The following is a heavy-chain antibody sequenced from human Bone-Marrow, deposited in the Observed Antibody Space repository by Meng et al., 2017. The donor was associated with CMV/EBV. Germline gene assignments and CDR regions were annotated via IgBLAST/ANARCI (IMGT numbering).Heavy chain of an antibody. Sequence: GGSLRLSCAASGFTFSSYSMNWVRQAPGKGLEWVSSISSSSSYIYYADSVKGRFTISRDNAKNSLYLQMNSLRAEDTAVYYCARDRYCSSTSCYYYYGMDVWGQGTTVTVSS. J-gene: IGHJ6*02. CDR1: GFTFSSYS. D-gene: IGHD2-2*01. CDR3: ARDRYCSSTSCYYYYGMDV. CDR2: ISSSSSYI. V-gene: IGHV3-21*01.